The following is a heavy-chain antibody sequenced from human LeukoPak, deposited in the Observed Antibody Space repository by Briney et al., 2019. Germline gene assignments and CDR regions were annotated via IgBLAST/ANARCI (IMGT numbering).Heavy chain of an antibody. V-gene: IGHV3-48*04. CDR2: ISSSSSTI. D-gene: IGHD6-13*01. Sequence: PGGSLRLSCAASGFTFSSYSMNWVRQAPGKGLEWVSYISSSSSTIYYADSVKGRFTISRDNAKNSLYLQMNSLRAEDTAVYYCARSLNNSWYRDGAFDIWGQGTMVTVSS. CDR3: ARSLNNSWYRDGAFDI. CDR1: GFTFSSYS. J-gene: IGHJ3*02.